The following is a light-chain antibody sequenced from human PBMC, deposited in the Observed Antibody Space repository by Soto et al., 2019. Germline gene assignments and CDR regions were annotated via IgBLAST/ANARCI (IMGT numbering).Light chain of an antibody. J-gene: IGKJ4*01. CDR3: QQSYSLPLT. CDR1: QSIGSK. Sequence: DIQMTQSPSSLSASVGDRVTITCRASQSIGSKLNWYQQKPGKAPKFLIYAASSLQSGVPARFRGSGSGTDFTLTISSLQPEDFATYYCQQSYSLPLTFGGGTKVEI. CDR2: AAS. V-gene: IGKV1-39*01.